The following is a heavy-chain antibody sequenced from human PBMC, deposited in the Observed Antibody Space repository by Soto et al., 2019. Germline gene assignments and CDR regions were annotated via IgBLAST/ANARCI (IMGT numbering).Heavy chain of an antibody. CDR1: GFAFSSSA. D-gene: IGHD6-13*01. CDR2: IGVSGGST. Sequence: GGSLRLSCAASGFAFSSSAMSWVRQAPGKGLEWVSTIGVSGGSTYYADSVKGRFTVSRDNSENTLYLQMNSLRAEDTAVYYCAKDHSRSWPNFDYWGQGTLVTVSS. V-gene: IGHV3-23*01. CDR3: AKDHSRSWPNFDY. J-gene: IGHJ4*02.